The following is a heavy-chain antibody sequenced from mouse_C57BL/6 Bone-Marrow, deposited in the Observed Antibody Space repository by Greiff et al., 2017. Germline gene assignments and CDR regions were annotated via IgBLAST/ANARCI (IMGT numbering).Heavy chain of an antibody. J-gene: IGHJ2*01. CDR1: GYAFSSSW. Sequence: VQLQESGPELVKPGASVKISCKASGYAFSSSWMNWVKQRPGKGLEWIGRIYPGDGDTNYNGKFKGKATLTADKSSSTAYMQLSSLTSEDSAVYFCAPLYYYGSSYADYWGQGTTFTVSS. CDR2: IYPGDGDT. V-gene: IGHV1-82*01. D-gene: IGHD1-1*01. CDR3: APLYYYGSSYADY.